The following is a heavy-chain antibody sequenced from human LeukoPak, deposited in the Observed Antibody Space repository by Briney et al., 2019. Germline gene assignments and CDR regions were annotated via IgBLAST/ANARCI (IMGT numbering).Heavy chain of an antibody. Sequence: GRSLRLSCAVSGFTFSSYGMHWVRQAPGKGLEWVAVISYDVSSKDYADSVKGRFTISRDNSKKTLYLQKNSLRPEDTALYYCAKERWPKCGGDCYSDQGGQGTRVSVFS. CDR2: ISYDVSSK. J-gene: IGHJ1*01. CDR1: GFTFSSYG. V-gene: IGHV3-30*18. D-gene: IGHD2-21*02. CDR3: AKERWPKCGGDCYSDQ.